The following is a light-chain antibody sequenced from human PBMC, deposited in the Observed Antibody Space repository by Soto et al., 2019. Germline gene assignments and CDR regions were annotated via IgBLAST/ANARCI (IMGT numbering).Light chain of an antibody. V-gene: IGKV3-20*01. CDR2: DAS. Sequence: EIVLTQSPGTLSLSPGERATLSCRASQSVSCSYLAWYQQTPGQAPRLLIYDASARATGIPDRFSGSGSGTDFTLTISRLEPGDFAVYYCQQYDNSLYTFGQGTKLEIK. J-gene: IGKJ2*01. CDR3: QQYDNSLYT. CDR1: QSVSCSY.